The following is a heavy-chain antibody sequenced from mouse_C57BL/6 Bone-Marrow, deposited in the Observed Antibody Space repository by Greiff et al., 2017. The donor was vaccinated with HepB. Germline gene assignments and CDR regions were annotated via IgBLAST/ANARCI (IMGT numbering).Heavy chain of an antibody. CDR3: ARELTTVVFDY. D-gene: IGHD1-1*01. CDR1: GFSFSSYA. J-gene: IGHJ2*01. V-gene: IGHV5-4*01. CDR2: ISDGGSYT. Sequence: EVKLVESGGGLVKPGGSLKLSCAASGFSFSSYAMSWVRQTPEKRLEWVATISDGGSYTYYPDNVKGRFTISRDNAKNNLYLQMSHLKSEDTAMYYCARELTTVVFDYWGQGTTLTVSS.